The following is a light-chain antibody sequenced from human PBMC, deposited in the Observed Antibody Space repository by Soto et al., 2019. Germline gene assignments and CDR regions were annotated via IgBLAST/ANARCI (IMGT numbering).Light chain of an antibody. CDR1: QDIGKD. Sequence: AIQMTQSPSSLSASVGDRVTLTCRASQDIGKDLGWYQQKPGEAPKLLIFEASTVQTGVPSRFSGSGSGTDFTLTISSLQPDDFATYFCLQDYNYPRTFGQGTTVALK. CDR2: EAS. J-gene: IGKJ1*01. V-gene: IGKV1-6*01. CDR3: LQDYNYPRT.